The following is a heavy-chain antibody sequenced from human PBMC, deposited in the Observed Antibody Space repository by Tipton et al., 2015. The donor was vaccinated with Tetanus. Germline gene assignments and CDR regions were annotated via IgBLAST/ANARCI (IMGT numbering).Heavy chain of an antibody. CDR2: ISAYNGNT. CDR1: GYTFTSYG. CDR3: ARVAGCSGGSCYPYYYYGMDV. Sequence: VQLVQSGAKVKKPGASVKVSCKASGYTFTSYGISWVRQAPGQGLEWMGWISAYNGNTNYAQKLQGRVTMTTDTSTSTAYMELRSLRSDDTAVYYCARVAGCSGGSCYPYYYYGMDVWGQGTTVTVSS. D-gene: IGHD2-15*01. J-gene: IGHJ6*02. V-gene: IGHV1-18*01.